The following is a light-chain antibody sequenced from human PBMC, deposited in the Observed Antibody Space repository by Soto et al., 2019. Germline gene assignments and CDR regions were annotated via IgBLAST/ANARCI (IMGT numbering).Light chain of an antibody. Sequence: DIQMTQSPSTLSASVGDRVTITCRASQRISNWLAWYQLKPGKAPKLLIYDASTLETGVPSRFSGSGSGTEFTLTISSLQPDDFATYSCQQSYSTLFTFGPGTKVDIK. CDR2: DAS. J-gene: IGKJ3*01. CDR1: QRISNW. V-gene: IGKV1-5*01. CDR3: QQSYSTLFT.